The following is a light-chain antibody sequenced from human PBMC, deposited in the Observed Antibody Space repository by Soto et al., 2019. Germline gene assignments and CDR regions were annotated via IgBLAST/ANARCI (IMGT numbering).Light chain of an antibody. J-gene: IGKJ1*01. CDR1: QSVSSNF. CDR2: GAS. CDR3: HQYGSSPRT. Sequence: EIVLTQSPGTLSLSPGDRATLSCRASQSVSSNFLAWYQKKPGQAPRLLIYGASIRATGIPDRFSGSGSGTDYTLTISRLEPEDFAMFFCHQYGSSPRTFGQGTNVEIK. V-gene: IGKV3-20*01.